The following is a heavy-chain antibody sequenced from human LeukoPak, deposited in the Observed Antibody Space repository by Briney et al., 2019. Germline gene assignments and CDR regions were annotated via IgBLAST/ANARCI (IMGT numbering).Heavy chain of an antibody. Sequence: PSETLSLTCTVSGGSISSSSYYWGWIRQPPGKGLEWIGSIYYSGSTYYNPSLKSRATISVDTSKNQFSLNLSSVTAADTAVYYCATSGGGYGSYYYYMDVWGKGTTVTISS. CDR3: ATSGGGYGSYYYYMDV. CDR2: IYYSGST. CDR1: GGSISSSSYY. D-gene: IGHD3-22*01. V-gene: IGHV4-39*07. J-gene: IGHJ6*03.